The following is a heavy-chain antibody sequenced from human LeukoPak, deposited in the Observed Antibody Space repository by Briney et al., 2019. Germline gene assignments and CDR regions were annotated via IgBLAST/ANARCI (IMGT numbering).Heavy chain of an antibody. CDR3: VRFALFLWFGKGWDGMDV. CDR1: GFTLSTYA. V-gene: IGHV3-64D*06. CDR2: ISGNGGST. D-gene: IGHD3-10*01. Sequence: PGGSLRLSCSASGFTLSTYAMHWVRQAPGKGLEHVSVISGNGGSTYYADSVKGRFTISRDTSKNTLYLQMSSLRLEDTAVYYCVRFALFLWFGKGWDGMDVWGQGTTVTVSS. J-gene: IGHJ6*02.